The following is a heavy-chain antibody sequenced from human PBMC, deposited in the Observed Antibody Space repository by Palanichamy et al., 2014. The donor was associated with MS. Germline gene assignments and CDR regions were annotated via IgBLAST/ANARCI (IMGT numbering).Heavy chain of an antibody. J-gene: IGHJ3*02. CDR1: GGTFSSYA. Sequence: QVQLVQSGAEVKKPGSSVKVSCKASGGTFSSYAISWVRQAPGQGLEWMGRVIPILGTPHYAQKFQGRVTITADKSTTTAHMELSSLGSEDTAVYYCAREMATINAFDMWGRGTMVTVSS. V-gene: IGHV1-69*09. CDR2: VIPILGTP. D-gene: IGHD5-24*01. CDR3: AREMATINAFDM.